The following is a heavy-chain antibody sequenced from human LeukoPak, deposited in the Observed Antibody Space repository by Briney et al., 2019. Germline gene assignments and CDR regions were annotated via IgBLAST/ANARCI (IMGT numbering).Heavy chain of an antibody. CDR2: ISYDGSNK. CDR1: GFTFGSYA. D-gene: IGHD3-9*01. CDR3: ARALPYYDILTGYGAFDY. Sequence: GGSLRLSCAASGFTFGSYAMHWVRQAPGKGLEWVAVISYDGSNKYYADSVKGRFTISRDNSKNTLYLQMNSLRAEDTAVYYCARALPYYDILTGYGAFDYWGQGTLVTVSS. V-gene: IGHV3-30*04. J-gene: IGHJ4*02.